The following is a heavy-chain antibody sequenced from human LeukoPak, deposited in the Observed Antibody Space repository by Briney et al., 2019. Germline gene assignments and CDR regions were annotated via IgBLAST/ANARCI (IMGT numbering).Heavy chain of an antibody. J-gene: IGHJ4*02. CDR3: AHRALIATPGNPYFDY. V-gene: IGHV2-5*01. CDR1: GFSLSTRGVG. CDR2: IYWNDDK. Sequence: SGPTLVNPTQTLTLTCTFSGFSLSTRGVGVGWIRQPPGKALEWLALIYWNDDKRYSPSLKSRLAITKDTSKNGVVLIMTDMDPVDTATYYCAHRALIATPGNPYFDYWGQGTLVTVSS.